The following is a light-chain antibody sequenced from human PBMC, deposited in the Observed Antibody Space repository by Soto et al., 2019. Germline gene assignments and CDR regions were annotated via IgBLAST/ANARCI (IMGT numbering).Light chain of an antibody. V-gene: IGLV2-8*01. Sequence: QSALTQPPSASGSPGQSVTISCTGTSSDVGGYNYVSWYQQHPGKAPKLMIYEVTKRPSGVPDRFSGSKTGNTASLTVSGVQAEDEADYYCSSYAGNKVVFGGGTQLTVL. CDR1: SSDVGGYNY. CDR3: SSYAGNKVV. J-gene: IGLJ2*01. CDR2: EVT.